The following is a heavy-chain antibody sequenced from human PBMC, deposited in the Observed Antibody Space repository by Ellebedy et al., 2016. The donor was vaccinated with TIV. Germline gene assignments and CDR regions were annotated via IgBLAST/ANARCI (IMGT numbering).Heavy chain of an antibody. CDR2: IKQDGSEK. V-gene: IGHV3-7*01. Sequence: GESLKISCAASGFTFSSYAMSWVRQAPGKGLEWVANIKQDGSEKHYVDSVKGRFTISRDNAKNSLYLHMNSLRVEDTAVYYCVTTPNPFDSWGQGTLVTVSS. CDR3: VTTPNPFDS. CDR1: GFTFSSYA. J-gene: IGHJ4*02. D-gene: IGHD2-15*01.